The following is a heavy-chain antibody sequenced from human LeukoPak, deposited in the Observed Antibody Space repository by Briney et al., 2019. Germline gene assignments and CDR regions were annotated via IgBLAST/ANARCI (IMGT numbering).Heavy chain of an antibody. D-gene: IGHD2-2*02. Sequence: SETLSLTCTVSGGSISSYYWSWIRQPPGKGLEWIGYIYYSGSTNYNPSLKSRVTISVDTSKNQFSLKLSSVTAADTAVYYCARRPYCSSTSCYRNWFDPWGQGTLVTVSS. V-gene: IGHV4-59*01. CDR1: GGSISSYY. CDR3: ARRPYCSSTSCYRNWFDP. J-gene: IGHJ5*02. CDR2: IYYSGST.